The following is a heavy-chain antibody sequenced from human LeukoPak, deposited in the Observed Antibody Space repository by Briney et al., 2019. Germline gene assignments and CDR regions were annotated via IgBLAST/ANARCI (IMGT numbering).Heavy chain of an antibody. Sequence: GGSLRLSCAASGFTFSSYWMSWVRQAPGKGLEWVANIKQDGSEKYYVDSVKGRFTISRDNAKNSRYLQMNSLRAEDTAVYYCARAVGPYDSSGYPFDKWFDPWGQGTLVTVSS. CDR1: GFTFSSYW. D-gene: IGHD3-22*01. CDR3: ARAVGPYDSSGYPFDKWFDP. CDR2: IKQDGSEK. V-gene: IGHV3-7*01. J-gene: IGHJ5*02.